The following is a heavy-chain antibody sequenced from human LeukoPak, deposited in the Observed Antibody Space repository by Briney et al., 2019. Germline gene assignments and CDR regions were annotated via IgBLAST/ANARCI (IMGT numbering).Heavy chain of an antibody. CDR2: ISTSGST. Sequence: SETLSLTCTVSGGSISRDSYYWSWIRQPAGKGLEWIGRISTSGSTNYNPSLKSRVTISVDTSKNQFSLKLSSVTAADTAVYYCARGQTQSNVVAFDPWGQGTLVTVSS. CDR1: GGSISRDSYY. V-gene: IGHV4-61*02. CDR3: ARGQTQSNVVAFDP. J-gene: IGHJ5*02. D-gene: IGHD2-21*01.